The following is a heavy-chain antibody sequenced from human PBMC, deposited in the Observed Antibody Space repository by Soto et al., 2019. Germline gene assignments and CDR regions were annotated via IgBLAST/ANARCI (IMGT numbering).Heavy chain of an antibody. CDR1: GFTFRNHA. Sequence: QVQLVESGGGVVEPGRSLRLSCAASGFTFRNHAMHWVRQAPGKGLEWVGLIGYDGTSKYYADSVKGRFTISRDKSKKTLYLEMNSLRVEDTAIYYSARDQGVVIIKDHWGPGTLVTVSS. J-gene: IGHJ4*02. V-gene: IGHV3-33*08. CDR2: IGYDGTSK. CDR3: ARDQGVVIIKDH. D-gene: IGHD6-6*01.